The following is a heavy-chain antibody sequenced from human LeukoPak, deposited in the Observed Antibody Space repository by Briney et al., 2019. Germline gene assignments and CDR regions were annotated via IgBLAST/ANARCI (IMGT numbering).Heavy chain of an antibody. Sequence: SKPLSLTCTVSVASISSSSYYWGGIRQPPGKGLEWIGSIYYSGSTYYNPSLKSRVTISVDTSKNQFSLKLSSVTAADTAVYYCARDLPSPDGSLFDYWGQGTLVTVSS. CDR1: VASISSSSYY. V-gene: IGHV4-39*07. CDR3: ARDLPSPDGSLFDY. CDR2: IYYSGST. D-gene: IGHD1-14*01. J-gene: IGHJ4*02.